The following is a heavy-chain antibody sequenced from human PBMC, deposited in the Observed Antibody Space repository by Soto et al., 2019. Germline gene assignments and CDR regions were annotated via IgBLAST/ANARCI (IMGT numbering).Heavy chain of an antibody. D-gene: IGHD5-12*01. CDR2: IYSGGST. J-gene: IGHJ4*02. CDR1: GFTVSSNY. CDR3: ARDGPGYSGYDFDY. Sequence: EVQLVESGGGLIQPGGSLRLSCAASGFTVSSNYMSWVRQAPGKGLEWVSVIYSGGSTYYADSVKGRFTISRDNAKNSLYLQMDSLRAEDTAVYYCARDGPGYSGYDFDYWGQGTLVTVSS. V-gene: IGHV3-53*01.